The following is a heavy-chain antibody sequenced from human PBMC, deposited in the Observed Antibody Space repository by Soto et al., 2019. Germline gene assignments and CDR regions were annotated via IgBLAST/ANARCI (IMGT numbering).Heavy chain of an antibody. D-gene: IGHD6-19*01. V-gene: IGHV1-69*06. CDR1: GGTFSSYA. CDR3: ARSMAGQWLVLRSFDY. CDR2: IIPIFGTA. Sequence: QVQLVQSGAEVKKPGSSVKLSCKASGGTFSSYAISWVRQAPGQGLEWMGGIIPIFGTANYAQKFQGRVTITADKSTSTAYMELSSLRSEDTAVYYCARSMAGQWLVLRSFDYWGQGTLGTGSS. J-gene: IGHJ4*02.